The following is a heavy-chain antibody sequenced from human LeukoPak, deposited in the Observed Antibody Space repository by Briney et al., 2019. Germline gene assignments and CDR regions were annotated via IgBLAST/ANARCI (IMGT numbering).Heavy chain of an antibody. CDR1: GGSFSGYY. D-gene: IGHD5-18*01. CDR3: AGGSGYSYGGDY. Sequence: PSETLSLTCAVYGGSFSGYYWSWIRQPPGKGLEWIGEINHSGSTNYNPSLKSRVTISVDTSKSQFSLKLSSVTAADTAVYYCAGGSGYSYGGDYWGQGTLVTVSS. J-gene: IGHJ4*02. V-gene: IGHV4-34*01. CDR2: INHSGST.